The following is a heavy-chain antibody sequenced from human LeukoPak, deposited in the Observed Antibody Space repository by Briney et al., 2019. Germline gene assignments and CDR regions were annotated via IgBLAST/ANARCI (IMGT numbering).Heavy chain of an antibody. CDR1: GGSISSYY. D-gene: IGHD1-26*01. V-gene: IGHV4-59*08. CDR3: ARVSLRGYYYGMDV. Sequence: SETLSLTCTVSGGSISSYYWSWIRQPPGKGLEWIGFIYYSGGTNYNPSLKSRVTISVDTSKNQFSLKLSSVTAADTAVYYCARVSLRGYYYGMDVWGQGTTVTVSS. CDR2: IYYSGGT. J-gene: IGHJ6*02.